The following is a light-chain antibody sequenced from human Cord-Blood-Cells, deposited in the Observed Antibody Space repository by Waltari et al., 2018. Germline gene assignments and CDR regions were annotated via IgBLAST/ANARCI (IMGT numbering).Light chain of an antibody. CDR2: GNS. J-gene: IGLJ3*02. CDR1: SSNIAAGYS. Sequence: QSVLTQPPSVSGAPGQRVTISCTGSSSNIAAGYSVHWYQQLPGTAPKLLIYGNSNRPSGVPDRFSGSKSGTSASLAITGLQAEDEADYYCQSYDSSLSGSVFGGGTKLTVL. CDR3: QSYDSSLSGSV. V-gene: IGLV1-40*01.